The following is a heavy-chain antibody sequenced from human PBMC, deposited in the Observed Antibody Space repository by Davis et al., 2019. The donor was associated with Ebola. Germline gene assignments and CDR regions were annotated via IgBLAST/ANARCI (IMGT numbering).Heavy chain of an antibody. CDR1: GFTFSSYA. CDR2: ISYDGSNK. V-gene: IGHV3-30*03. Sequence: PGGSLRLSCAASGFTFSSYAMSWVRQAPGKGLEWVAVISYDGSNKYYADSVKGRFTISRDNSKNTLYLQMNSLRAEDTAVYYCAANGNFDYWGQGTLVTVSS. J-gene: IGHJ4*02. D-gene: IGHD2-8*01. CDR3: AANGNFDY.